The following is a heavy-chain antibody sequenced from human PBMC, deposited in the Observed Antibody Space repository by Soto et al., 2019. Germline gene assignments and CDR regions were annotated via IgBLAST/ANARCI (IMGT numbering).Heavy chain of an antibody. CDR3: ARDRISVVVVPAASNWFDP. CDR1: GGSVSSGSYY. Sequence: QVQLQESGPGLVKPSETLSLTCTVSGGSVSSGSYYWSWIRQPPGKGLEWIGYIYYSGSTNYNPSLKSRVTISVDTSKNQFSLKLSSVTAAYTAVYYCARDRISVVVVPAASNWFDPWGQGTLVTVSS. CDR2: IYYSGST. J-gene: IGHJ5*02. D-gene: IGHD2-2*01. V-gene: IGHV4-61*01.